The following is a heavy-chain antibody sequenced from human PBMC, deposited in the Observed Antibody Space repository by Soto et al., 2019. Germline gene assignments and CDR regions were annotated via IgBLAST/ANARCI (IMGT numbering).Heavy chain of an antibody. CDR1: GYNFANSW. CDR3: ARLSYNWDHYYYYGMDV. D-gene: IGHD1-20*01. CDR2: VYPGDSNT. Sequence: GESLKISCKGSGYNFANSWIGWVRQMPGGGLEYMGIVYPGDSNTRYSPSFQGQVTISADKSISTAYLQWSSLRASDTAMYYCARLSYNWDHYYYYGMDVWGQGTTVTVSS. V-gene: IGHV5-51*01. J-gene: IGHJ6*02.